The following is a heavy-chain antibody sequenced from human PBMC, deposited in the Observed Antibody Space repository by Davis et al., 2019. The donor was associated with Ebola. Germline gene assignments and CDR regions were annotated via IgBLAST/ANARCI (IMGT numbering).Heavy chain of an antibody. CDR3: ARLMAASGAMWFDS. CDR2: IYPDDSDT. Sequence: GESLKISCRGSGYSFTSYWIGWVRQMPGKGLEWMGNIYPDDSDTRYSPSFQGQVTLSADKSINTAYLHWSSLKASDTAFYYCARLMAASGAMWFDSWGQGTLVTVSS. CDR1: GYSFTSYW. V-gene: IGHV5-51*01. J-gene: IGHJ5*01. D-gene: IGHD3-10*01.